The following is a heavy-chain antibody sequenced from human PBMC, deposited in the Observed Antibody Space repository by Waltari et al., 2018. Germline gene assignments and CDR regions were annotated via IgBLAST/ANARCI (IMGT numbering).Heavy chain of an antibody. CDR3: ARGKPWFGELSGGLDV. CDR1: GGPIIDYR. J-gene: IGHJ6*02. V-gene: IGHV4-59*01. Sequence: QVQLQESGPGLVKPSETLSLTCTVSGGPIIDYRWSWIRQPPGKGTEWIGYIHHSGSTNYKPSLKSRFTISLDTSRKQFSLKLRSVTAADTAVYYCARGKPWFGELSGGLDVWGRGTTVTVSS. CDR2: IHHSGST. D-gene: IGHD3-10*01.